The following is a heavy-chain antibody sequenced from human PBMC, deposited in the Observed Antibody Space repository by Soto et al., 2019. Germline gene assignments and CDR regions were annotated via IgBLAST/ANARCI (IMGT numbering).Heavy chain of an antibody. CDR3: ARGVGSGSYYNQYNWFDP. CDR1: GGTFSSYA. D-gene: IGHD3-10*01. V-gene: IGHV1-69*05. J-gene: IGHJ5*02. Sequence: ASVKVSCKASGGTFSSYAISWVRQAPGQGLEWMGGIIPIFGTAKYAQKLQGRVTMTTDESTSTAYMELRSLRSDDTAMYYCARGVGSGSYYNQYNWFDPWGQGTLVTVSS. CDR2: IIPIFGTA.